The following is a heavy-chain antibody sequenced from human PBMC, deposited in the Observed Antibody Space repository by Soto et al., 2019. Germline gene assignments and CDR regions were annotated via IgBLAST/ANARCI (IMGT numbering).Heavy chain of an antibody. J-gene: IGHJ4*02. V-gene: IGHV3-30*18. CDR1: GSIFSSYG. CDR2: TSYDGRNN. Sequence: QVQLVEFGGGVVQPGRSLRLSCAASGSIFSSYGMHWVRQAPGKGLEWVAVTSYDGRNNNYADSVRGRFTISRDNSKNTLYLQMNSLRAEDTAVYYCAKDTYYHDSSGFYVFDYWGQGTPVTVSS. CDR3: AKDTYYHDSSGFYVFDY. D-gene: IGHD3-22*01.